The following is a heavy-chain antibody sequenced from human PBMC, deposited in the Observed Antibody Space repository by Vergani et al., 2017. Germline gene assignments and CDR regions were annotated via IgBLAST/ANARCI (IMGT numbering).Heavy chain of an antibody. CDR1: GFTFIMHA. CDR2: LSASDRRT. CDR3: AKVGRSEVAGTFGAFDI. J-gene: IGHJ3*02. Sequence: EVQLLESGGDLVQLGGSLRLSCAAPGFTFIMHAMSWVRQAPGKGLEWVSTLSASDRRTHYADSVKGRFTISRDISKNTLFLHMNSLRPEDTAVYYCAKVGRSEVAGTFGAFDIWGQGTMVTVSS. D-gene: IGHD6-19*01. V-gene: IGHV3-23*01.